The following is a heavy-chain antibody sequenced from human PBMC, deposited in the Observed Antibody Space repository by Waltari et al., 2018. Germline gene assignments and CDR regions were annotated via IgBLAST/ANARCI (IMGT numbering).Heavy chain of an antibody. CDR3: ARDMVQGENGMDV. Sequence: QVQLQESGPGLVKSSETLTLTCAISGDSIRRDFYWGWIRQPPGKGLEWIGSMSHSGRTYYNPALKMRVTMIRETSKNQFSLRLSSVNAADTAVYYCARDMVQGENGMDVWGQGTTVIVSS. J-gene: IGHJ6*02. CDR2: MSHSGRT. D-gene: IGHD3-10*01. CDR1: GDSIRRDFY. V-gene: IGHV4-38-2*02.